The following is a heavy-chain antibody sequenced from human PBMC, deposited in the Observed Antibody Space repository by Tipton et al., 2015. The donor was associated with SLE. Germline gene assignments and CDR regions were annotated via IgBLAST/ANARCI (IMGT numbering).Heavy chain of an antibody. Sequence: TLSLTCTVSGGSISSYYWSWIRQPPGKGLEWIGYIYYSGSTNYNPSLKSRVTISVDTSKNQFSLKLSSVTAADTAVYYCASVQLASYFMDVWGKGTTVTVSS. J-gene: IGHJ6*03. CDR1: GGSISSYY. V-gene: IGHV4-59*01. CDR2: IYYSGST. CDR3: ASVQLASYFMDV. D-gene: IGHD6-13*01.